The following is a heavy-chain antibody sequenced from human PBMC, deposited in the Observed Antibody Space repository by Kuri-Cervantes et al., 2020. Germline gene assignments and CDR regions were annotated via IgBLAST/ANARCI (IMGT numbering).Heavy chain of an antibody. D-gene: IGHD1-26*01. Sequence: GESLKISCAASGFTVSSNYMSWVRQAPGKGLEWVGRFKSKADGETTDYAAPVKGRFTISRDDSKNTLYLQMNGLKTEDTAVYYCTTLYRVDPWGQGTLVTVSS. CDR2: FKSKADGETT. CDR3: TTLYRVDP. J-gene: IGHJ5*02. V-gene: IGHV3-15*01. CDR1: GFTVSSNY.